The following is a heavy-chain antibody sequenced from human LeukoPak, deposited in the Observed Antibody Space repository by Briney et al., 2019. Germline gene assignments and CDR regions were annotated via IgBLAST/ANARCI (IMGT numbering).Heavy chain of an antibody. CDR2: ISGSGGST. Sequence: GGSLRLSCAASGFTSSSYAMSWVRQAPGKGLEWVSAISGSGGSTYYADSVKGRFTISRDNSKNTLYLQMNSLRAEDTAVYYCAKISLHDYGDYADYWGQGTLVTVSS. CDR1: GFTSSSYA. D-gene: IGHD4-17*01. CDR3: AKISLHDYGDYADY. J-gene: IGHJ4*02. V-gene: IGHV3-23*01.